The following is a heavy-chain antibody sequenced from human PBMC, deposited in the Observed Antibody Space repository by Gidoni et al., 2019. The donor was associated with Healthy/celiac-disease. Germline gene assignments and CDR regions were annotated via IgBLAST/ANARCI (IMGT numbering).Heavy chain of an antibody. V-gene: IGHV4-34*01. Sequence: QVQLQQRGEGLLKPSQTLSLTCSLYGGSLRGYYWSWNRQPPRKGLKLIGAINNSVSTNYNPSLKSRVTISVDTSKNQFSLKLSSVTAADTAVYYCARENYDILTGYPWGFDYWGQGTLVTVSS. D-gene: IGHD3-9*01. CDR1: GGSLRGYY. CDR2: INNSVST. CDR3: ARENYDILTGYPWGFDY. J-gene: IGHJ4*02.